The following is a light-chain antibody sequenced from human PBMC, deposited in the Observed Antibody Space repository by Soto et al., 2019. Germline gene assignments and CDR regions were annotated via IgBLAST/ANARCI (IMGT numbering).Light chain of an antibody. CDR1: QSVARNL. Sequence: EIVLTQSPGTLSLSPGERATLSCRASQSVARNLLALFQQRPGQPPRLLIYDAIGRATGIPDRFSGSGSATDFTLTINRLEPEDFAVYYCHQYASSPLTFGQGTKLEIK. CDR3: HQYASSPLT. V-gene: IGKV3-20*01. CDR2: DAI. J-gene: IGKJ2*01.